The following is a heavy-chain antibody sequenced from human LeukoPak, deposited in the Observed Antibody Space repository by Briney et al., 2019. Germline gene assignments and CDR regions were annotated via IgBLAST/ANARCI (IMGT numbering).Heavy chain of an antibody. Sequence: GGSLRLSCAASGFTFSSYAKSWVRQAPGKGLEWVSAISGSGGSTYYADSVKGRFTISRDNSKNTLYLQMNSLRAEDTAVYYCARDNCGSYCSGYWGQGTLVTVSS. CDR3: ARDNCGSYCSGY. CDR2: ISGSGGST. D-gene: IGHD1-26*01. V-gene: IGHV3-23*01. J-gene: IGHJ4*02. CDR1: GFTFSSYA.